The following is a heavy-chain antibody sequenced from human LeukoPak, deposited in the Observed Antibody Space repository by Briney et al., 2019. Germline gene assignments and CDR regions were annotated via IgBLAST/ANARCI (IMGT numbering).Heavy chain of an antibody. V-gene: IGHV3-23*01. D-gene: IGHD2/OR15-2a*01. Sequence: GGSLRLSCAASGFTFSTYTLSWVRQTPGKGLEWVSIISGSGVTTYYADSVKGRFISRDNSKNTLYLQMYSLRAEDTAIYYCAKHPLSGNFDYWGQGTLVTVSS. CDR1: GFTFSTYT. CDR3: AKHPLSGNFDY. CDR2: ISGSGVTT. J-gene: IGHJ4*02.